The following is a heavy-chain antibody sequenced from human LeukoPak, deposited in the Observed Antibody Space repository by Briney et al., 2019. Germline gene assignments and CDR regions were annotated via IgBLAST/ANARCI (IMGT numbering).Heavy chain of an antibody. V-gene: IGHV1-46*01. Sequence: GASVKDSCKASGYTFTSYYMYCVRPAPGQGLEWMGIINPSGGSTSYAQKFQGGVTMTRDTSTSTVYMELSSLRSEDTAVYYCARGPVVAATHLIFQHWGQGTLVTVSS. CDR2: INPSGGST. J-gene: IGHJ1*01. D-gene: IGHD2-15*01. CDR1: GYTFTSYY. CDR3: ARGPVVAATHLIFQH.